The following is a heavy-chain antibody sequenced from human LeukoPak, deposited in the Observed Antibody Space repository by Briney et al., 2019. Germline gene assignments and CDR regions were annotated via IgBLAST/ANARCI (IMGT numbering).Heavy chain of an antibody. CDR1: GFTFSAFG. Sequence: GGSLRLSCAASGFTFSAFGMNWVRQPPGKGLEWVAVISFDGSNKYYADSVKGRFTISRDNSKNTLYLQMNSLRAEDTAVYYCAREELGSSLGFDPWGQGTLVTVSS. J-gene: IGHJ5*02. CDR3: AREELGSSLGFDP. CDR2: ISFDGSNK. D-gene: IGHD3-16*01. V-gene: IGHV3-30*03.